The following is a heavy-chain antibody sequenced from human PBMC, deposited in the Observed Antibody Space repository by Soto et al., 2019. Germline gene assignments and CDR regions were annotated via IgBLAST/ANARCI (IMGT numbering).Heavy chain of an antibody. CDR3: ARMVRDPLYYYYGMDV. Sequence: PSETLSLTCTVSGGSISSSSYFWGWIRQPPGKGLEWVGSIYYSGSTYYNPSLKSRVTISVDTSKKQFSLKLSSVTAADTAVYYCARMVRDPLYYYYGMDVWGQGTTVTVSS. CDR2: IYYSGST. D-gene: IGHD3-10*01. J-gene: IGHJ6*02. V-gene: IGHV4-39*01. CDR1: GGSISSSSYF.